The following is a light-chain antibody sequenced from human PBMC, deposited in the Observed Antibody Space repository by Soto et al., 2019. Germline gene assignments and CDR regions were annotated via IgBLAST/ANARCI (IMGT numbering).Light chain of an antibody. CDR1: QSISSW. CDR3: QQYNSYPYT. CDR2: KAP. Sequence: DIKSTQSPSTLSASVGDKVTITSLSSQSISSWLAGYQQKPGKAPKLLIYKAPSLESGVPSRFSGSGSGTEFTLTISSLQPDDFATYYCQQYNSYPYTFGQGTRLEIK. J-gene: IGKJ5*01. V-gene: IGKV1-5*03.